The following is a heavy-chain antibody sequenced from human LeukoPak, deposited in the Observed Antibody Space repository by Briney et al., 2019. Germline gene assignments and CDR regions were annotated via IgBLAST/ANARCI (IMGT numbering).Heavy chain of an antibody. CDR3: AKDRRDSSGYFPWFDY. CDR1: GFTFSSYA. D-gene: IGHD3-22*01. CDR2: ISGSGGST. Sequence: GGSLRLSCAASGFTFSSYAMSWVRQAPGKGLEWVSAISGSGGSTYYADSVKGRFTISRDNSKNTLYLQMNSLRAEDTAVYYCAKDRRDSSGYFPWFDYWGQGTLVTVSS. V-gene: IGHV3-23*01. J-gene: IGHJ4*02.